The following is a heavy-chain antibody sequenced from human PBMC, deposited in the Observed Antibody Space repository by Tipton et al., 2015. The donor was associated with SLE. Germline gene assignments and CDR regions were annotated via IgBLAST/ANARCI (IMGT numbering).Heavy chain of an antibody. D-gene: IGHD6-6*01. V-gene: IGHV4-61*02. CDR1: GDSINSGRHS. CDR3: AREESSSWFPDAFDI. Sequence: TLSLTCNVFGDSINSGRHSWSWIRQPAGRGLEWIGRIFTSGNTNYNPSLKSRITISVDTSKNQFFLKLSSVTAADTALYYCAREESSSWFPDAFDIWGQGTMVTVSS. J-gene: IGHJ3*02. CDR2: IFTSGNT.